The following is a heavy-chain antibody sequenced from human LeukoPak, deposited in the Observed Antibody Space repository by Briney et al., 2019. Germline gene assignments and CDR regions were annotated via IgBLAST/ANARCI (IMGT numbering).Heavy chain of an antibody. J-gene: IGHJ6*03. CDR2: MNPNSGNT. V-gene: IGHV1-8*01. CDR3: ARDLIAAAGRKLAYYYYYMDV. CDR1: GYTFMNYD. Sequence: PMASVKVSCKASGYTFMNYDINWVRQATGQGLEWMGWMNPNSGNTGYAQKFQGRVTMTRNTSISTAYMELSSLRSEDTAVYYCARDLIAAAGRKLAYYYYYMDVWGKGTTVTVSS. D-gene: IGHD6-13*01.